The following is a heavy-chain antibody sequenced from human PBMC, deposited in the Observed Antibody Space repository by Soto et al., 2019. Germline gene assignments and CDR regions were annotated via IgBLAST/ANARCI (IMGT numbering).Heavy chain of an antibody. CDR2: ITGSGGAT. J-gene: IGHJ4*02. CDR3: AKAYTSISKGSFDY. V-gene: IGHV3-23*01. CDR1: GFTFSNYA. Sequence: GGSLRLSFAASGFTFSNYAMNWFRQAPGKGLEWVSGITGSGGATFYADSVKGRFTISRDNSKNTVYLQVNSVRADDTAVYYCAKAYTSISKGSFDYWGQGALVTVSS. D-gene: IGHD2-2*02.